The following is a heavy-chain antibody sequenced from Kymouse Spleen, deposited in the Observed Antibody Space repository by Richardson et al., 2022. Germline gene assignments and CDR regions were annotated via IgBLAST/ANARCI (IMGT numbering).Heavy chain of an antibody. CDR3: APRIAVAGHWYFDL. J-gene: IGHJ2*01. D-gene: IGHD6-19*01. V-gene: IGHV3-33*01. CDR1: GFTFSSYG. Sequence: QVQLVESGGGVVQPGRSLRLSCAASGFTFSSYGMHWVRQAPGKGLEWVAVIWYDGSNKYYADSVKGRFTISRDNSKNTLYLQMNSLRAEDTAVYYCAPRIAVAGHWYFDLWGRGTLVTVSS. CDR2: IWYDGSNK.